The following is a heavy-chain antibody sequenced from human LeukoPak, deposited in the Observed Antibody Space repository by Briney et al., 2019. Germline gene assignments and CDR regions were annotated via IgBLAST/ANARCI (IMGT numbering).Heavy chain of an antibody. J-gene: IGHJ4*02. CDR1: GGSISSSNHH. D-gene: IGHD5-18*01. Sequence: SETLSLTCTVSGGSISSSNHHWDWIRQPPGKGLEWIGNIYYSGSTNYNPSLKSRVTISVDTSKNQFSLKLSSVTAADTAVYYCARVASGYSYGYMGYWGQGTLVTVSS. CDR2: IYYSGST. V-gene: IGHV4-39*07. CDR3: ARVASGYSYGYMGY.